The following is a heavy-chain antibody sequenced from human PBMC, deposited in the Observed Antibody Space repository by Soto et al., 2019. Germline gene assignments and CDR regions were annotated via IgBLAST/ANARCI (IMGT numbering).Heavy chain of an antibody. CDR2: IYDSGST. CDR3: TTGPIGRVSDI. J-gene: IGHJ3*02. D-gene: IGHD3-10*01. CDR1: GGSFSRGSYS. V-gene: IGHV4-31*01. Sequence: QVQLQESGPGVVKPSQTLSLTCTVSGGSFSRGSYSWSCIRQLPGRGLEGMGYIYDSGSTFYRPALKSLVTLLMDRAKNQFSLALNPVTAEDTDIYYFTTGPIGRVSDIWGQGTVVTVSS.